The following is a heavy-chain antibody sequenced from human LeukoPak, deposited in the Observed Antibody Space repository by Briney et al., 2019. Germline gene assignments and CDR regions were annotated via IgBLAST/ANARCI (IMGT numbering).Heavy chain of an antibody. D-gene: IGHD3-10*01. V-gene: IGHV3-7*01. CDR3: ARDRGSWPDY. CDR1: EFTFSNSW. Sequence: PGGSLRLSCEVSEFTFSNSWMSWVRQAPGKGLEWVANIKQDGGEKYYVDSVKGRFTISRDNAKNSLYLQMNSLRAEDTAVYYCARDRGSWPDYWGQGTLVTVSS. CDR2: IKQDGGEK. J-gene: IGHJ4*02.